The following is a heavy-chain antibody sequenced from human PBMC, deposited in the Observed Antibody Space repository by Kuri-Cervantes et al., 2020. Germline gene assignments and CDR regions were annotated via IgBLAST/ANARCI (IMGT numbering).Heavy chain of an antibody. CDR3: ARDRSGHYYYGMDV. Sequence: GESLKISCAASGFTFSDYYMTWIRQAPGKGLEWVAYISSIETTIYYADSVKGRLTISRDNAKNSLYLQMNNLRDEDTAVYYCARDRSGHYYYGMDVWGQGTTVTVSS. CDR1: GFTFSDYY. D-gene: IGHD2-15*01. V-gene: IGHV3-11*04. CDR2: ISSIETTI. J-gene: IGHJ6*02.